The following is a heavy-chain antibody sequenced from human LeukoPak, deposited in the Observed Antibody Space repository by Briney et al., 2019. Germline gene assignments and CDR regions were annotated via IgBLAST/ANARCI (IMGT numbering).Heavy chain of an antibody. V-gene: IGHV1-2*02. J-gene: IGHJ5*02. CDR3: AREPFDILTGYYNEGGSFYDP. CDR2: INPNSGGT. Sequence: ASVKVSCKASGYTFTGYYMHWVRQAPGQGVEGMGWINPNSGGTNYAQKFQGRVNINRETSISTAYMELSRLRSDDTAVYYCAREPFDILTGYYNEGGSFYDPWGQGTLVTVSS. D-gene: IGHD3-9*01. CDR1: GYTFTGYY.